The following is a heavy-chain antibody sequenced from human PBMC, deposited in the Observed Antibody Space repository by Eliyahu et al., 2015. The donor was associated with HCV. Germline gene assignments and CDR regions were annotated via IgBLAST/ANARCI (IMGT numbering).Heavy chain of an antibody. Sequence: QVQLQESGPGLVKPSETLSLTCSVSGGSISDHYWSWIRQPAGKGLEWIGRISSSGSTNYNPSLKGRISMSVDTSKNQVSLKLSSVTAADTAVYYCAREGYRNTWDPFDHWGQGTLVTVSS. CDR3: AREGYRNTWDPFDH. V-gene: IGHV4-4*07. CDR2: ISSSGST. CDR1: GGSISDHY. J-gene: IGHJ4*02. D-gene: IGHD6-13*01.